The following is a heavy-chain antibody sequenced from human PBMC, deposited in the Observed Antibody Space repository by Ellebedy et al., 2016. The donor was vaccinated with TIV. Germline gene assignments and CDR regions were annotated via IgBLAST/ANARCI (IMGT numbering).Heavy chain of an antibody. V-gene: IGHV3-23*01. CDR1: GFTFSSYG. CDR3: ARWSDDAFDI. CDR2: ISASGGST. J-gene: IGHJ3*02. Sequence: GESLKISCAVSGFTFSSYGMRWVRQAPGKGLEWVSDISASGGSTYYAKSVRGRLTISRDNSKNTLYLQMHSLRAEDTAVYYCARWSDDAFDIWGQGTMVIVSS.